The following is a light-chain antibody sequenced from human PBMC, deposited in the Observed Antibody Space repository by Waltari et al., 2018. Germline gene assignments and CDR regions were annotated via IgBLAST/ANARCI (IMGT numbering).Light chain of an antibody. V-gene: IGLV3-19*01. Sequence: SSELTQDPAVSVALGQTVRIPCQGPSLRTSYASWYQQKSGQAPILVLFGKNKRPSGIPDRFSGYNSETTTSLTITGAQAEDEADYYCSSRDSSASHVLFAGGTKLTVL. CDR2: GKN. CDR3: SSRDSSASHVL. J-gene: IGLJ2*01. CDR1: SLRTSY.